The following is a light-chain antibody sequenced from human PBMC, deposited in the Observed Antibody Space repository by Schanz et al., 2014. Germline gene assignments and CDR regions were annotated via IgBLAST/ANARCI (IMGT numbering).Light chain of an antibody. Sequence: EIVMTQSPATLSVSPGERATLSCRASQSVSSSYLAWYQQKPGQAPRLLIYGASTRATGIPARFSGSGSGTEFTLIISSLQSEDFAVYYCQQYDQWPVTFGGGTKVEVK. V-gene: IGKV3-15*01. CDR1: QSVSSSY. CDR3: QQYDQWPVT. J-gene: IGKJ4*01. CDR2: GAS.